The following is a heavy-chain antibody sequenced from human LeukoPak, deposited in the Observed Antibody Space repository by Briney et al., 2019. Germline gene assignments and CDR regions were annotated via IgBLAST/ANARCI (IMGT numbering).Heavy chain of an antibody. Sequence: ASVKVSCKASGYTFTSYGISWVRQAPGQGLECMGWISAYNGNTNYAQKLQGRVTMTTDTSTSTAYMELRSLRSDDTAVYYCARDRRYSSSWYVRLYYYYYGMDVWGQGTTVTVSS. CDR3: ARDRRYSSSWYVRLYYYYYGMDV. V-gene: IGHV1-18*01. CDR2: ISAYNGNT. J-gene: IGHJ6*02. D-gene: IGHD6-13*01. CDR1: GYTFTSYG.